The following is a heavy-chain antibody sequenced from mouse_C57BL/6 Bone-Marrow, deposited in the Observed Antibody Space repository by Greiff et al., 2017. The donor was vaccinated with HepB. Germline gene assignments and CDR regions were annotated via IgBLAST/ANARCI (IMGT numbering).Heavy chain of an antibody. CDR2: IDPENGDT. CDR3: YYYGSSYDY. J-gene: IGHJ2*01. D-gene: IGHD1-1*01. Sequence: LVESGAELVRPGASVKLSCTASGFNIKDDYMHWVKQRPEQGLEWIGWIDPENGDTEYASKFQGKATITADTSSNTAYLQLSSLTSEDTAVYYCYYYGSSYDYWGQGTTLAVSS. V-gene: IGHV14-4*01. CDR1: GFNIKDDY.